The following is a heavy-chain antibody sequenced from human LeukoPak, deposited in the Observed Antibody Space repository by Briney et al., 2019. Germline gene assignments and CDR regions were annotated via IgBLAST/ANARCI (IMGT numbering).Heavy chain of an antibody. CDR3: ATVGDSSGYYFDY. CDR1: GYTLTELS. D-gene: IGHD3-22*01. J-gene: IGHJ4*02. CDR2: FDPEDGET. V-gene: IGHV1-24*01. Sequence: GASVKVSCKASGYTLTELSMHWVRQAPGKGLEWMGGFDPEDGETIYAQKFQGRVTMTEDTSTDTAYMELSSLRSEDTAVYYCATVGDSSGYYFDYWGQGTLVTVSS.